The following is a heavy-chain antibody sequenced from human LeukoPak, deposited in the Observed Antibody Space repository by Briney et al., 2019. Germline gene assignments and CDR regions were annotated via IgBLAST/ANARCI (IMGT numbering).Heavy chain of an antibody. Sequence: SETLSLTCTVSGGSISGSSYYWGWIRQPPGKGLEWIGSIYYSGSTYYNPSLKSRVTISVDTSKNQFSLKLSSVTAADTAVYYCASLRLGELSSKDNWGQGTLVTVSS. CDR2: IYYSGST. D-gene: IGHD3-16*02. J-gene: IGHJ4*02. CDR3: ASLRLGELSSKDN. V-gene: IGHV4-39*01. CDR1: GGSISGSSYY.